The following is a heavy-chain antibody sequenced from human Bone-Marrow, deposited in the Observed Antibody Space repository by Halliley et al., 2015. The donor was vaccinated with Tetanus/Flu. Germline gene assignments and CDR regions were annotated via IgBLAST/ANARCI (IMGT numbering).Heavy chain of an antibody. CDR2: ISGYNGNT. CDR3: ARESITMVRGVIPPYNLDY. CDR1: GYTFISFG. Sequence: QLVQSGAEVKKPGASVKVSCKTSGYTFISFGISWVRQAPGQGLEWMGWISGYNGNTTYAQNVQDRVTMTTDTSTSTAYMELRSRRSDDTALCYCARESITMVRGVIPPYNLDYWGQGTLVSVSS. J-gene: IGHJ4*02. D-gene: IGHD3-10*01. V-gene: IGHV1-18*04.